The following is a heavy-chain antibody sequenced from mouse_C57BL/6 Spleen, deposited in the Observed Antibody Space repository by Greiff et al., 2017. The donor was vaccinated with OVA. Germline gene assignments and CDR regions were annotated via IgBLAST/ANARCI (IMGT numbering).Heavy chain of an antibody. CDR1: GYTFPDHT. D-gene: IGHD2-4*01. Sequence: VQLQQSDAELVKPGASVKISRKVSGYTFPDHTIHWMKQRPEQGLEWIGYIYPRDGSTKYNEKFKGTATLTADQSSSTAYMQLNSLTSEDPAVFICAREVYYDNDEFDYWGQGTLVTVSA. CDR2: IYPRDGST. J-gene: IGHJ3*01. CDR3: AREVYYDNDEFDY. V-gene: IGHV1-78*01.